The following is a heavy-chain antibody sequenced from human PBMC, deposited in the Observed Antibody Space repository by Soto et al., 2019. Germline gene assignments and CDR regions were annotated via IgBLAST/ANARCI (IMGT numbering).Heavy chain of an antibody. J-gene: IGHJ4*02. V-gene: IGHV4-31*03. Sequence: QVQLQESGPGLVKPSQTLSLTCTVSGGSISSGGYYWSWIRQHPGKGLEWIGYIYYSGSTYYNPSLKRRVTISVDTSKNQFSLKLSSVTAADTAVYYCARGVTYYYDSSGYYLPYYFDYWGQGTLVTVSS. CDR3: ARGVTYYYDSSGYYLPYYFDY. D-gene: IGHD3-22*01. CDR2: IYYSGST. CDR1: GGSISSGGYY.